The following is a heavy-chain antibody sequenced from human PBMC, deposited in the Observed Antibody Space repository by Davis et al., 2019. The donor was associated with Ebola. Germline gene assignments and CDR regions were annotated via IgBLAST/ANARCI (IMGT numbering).Heavy chain of an antibody. CDR1: GGSISSYY. D-gene: IGHD3-10*01. J-gene: IGHJ5*02. CDR3: ARARITMVQGVIITDRWFDP. Sequence: MPSETLSLTCTVSGGSISSYYWSWIRQPPGKGLEWIGYIYYSGSTNYNPSLKSRVTISVDTSKNQFSLKLSSVTAADTAVYYCARARITMVQGVIITDRWFDPWGQGTLVTVSS. V-gene: IGHV4-59*01. CDR2: IYYSGST.